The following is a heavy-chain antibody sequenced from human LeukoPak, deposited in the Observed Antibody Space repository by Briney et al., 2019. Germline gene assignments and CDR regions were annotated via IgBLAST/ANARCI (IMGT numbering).Heavy chain of an antibody. CDR1: GGSISSYY. Sequence: SETLSLTCTVSGGSISSYYWSWIRQPPGKGLEWIGYIYYSGSTNYNPSLKSRVTISVDTSKNQFSLKLSSVTAADTAVYYCARQNWNPAGAFDIWGQGTMVTVSS. V-gene: IGHV4-59*01. J-gene: IGHJ3*02. CDR3: ARQNWNPAGAFDI. D-gene: IGHD1-1*01. CDR2: IYYSGST.